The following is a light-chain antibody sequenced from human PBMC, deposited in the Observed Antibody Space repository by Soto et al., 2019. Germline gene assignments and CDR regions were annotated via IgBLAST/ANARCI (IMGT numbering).Light chain of an antibody. CDR2: DAS. CDR3: QQYNSYSRT. CDR1: QSISSW. J-gene: IGKJ1*01. Sequence: DIKMTQSPSTLSASVGDRVTITCRASQSISSWLAWYQQKPGKAPTLLIYDASSLESGVPSRFSGSGSGTEFTLTISSLQPDDFAPYYCQQYNSYSRTFGQGTKVDIK. V-gene: IGKV1-5*01.